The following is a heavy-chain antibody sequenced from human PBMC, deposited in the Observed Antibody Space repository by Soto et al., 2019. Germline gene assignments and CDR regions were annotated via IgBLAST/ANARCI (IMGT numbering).Heavy chain of an antibody. J-gene: IGHJ4*02. V-gene: IGHV1-24*01. Sequence: ASVKVSCKVSGYTLTELSMHWVRQAPGKGLEWMGGFDPEDGETIYAQKFQGRVTMTEDTSTDTAYMELSSLRSEDTAVYYCATGPLDSSGYYYFDYWGQGTLVTVSS. CDR3: ATGPLDSSGYYYFDY. CDR1: GYTLTELS. CDR2: FDPEDGET. D-gene: IGHD3-22*01.